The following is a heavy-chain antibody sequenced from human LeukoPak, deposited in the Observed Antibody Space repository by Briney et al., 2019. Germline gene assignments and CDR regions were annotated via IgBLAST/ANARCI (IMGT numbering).Heavy chain of an antibody. CDR2: IYHSGSP. V-gene: IGHV4-4*02. D-gene: IGHD6-19*01. J-gene: IGHJ5*02. Sequence: SETLSLTCAVSGGSISSNNWWGWVRQPPGKGLEWIGEIYHSGSPNYNPSLKSRVTISVDKSRNHFSLNLSSVTAADTAVYYCAKIAVAGTWGFDPWGQGTLVTVSS. CDR1: GGSISSNNW. CDR3: AKIAVAGTWGFDP.